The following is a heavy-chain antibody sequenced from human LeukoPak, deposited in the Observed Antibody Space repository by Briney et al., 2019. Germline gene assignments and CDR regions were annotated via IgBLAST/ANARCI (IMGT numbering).Heavy chain of an antibody. V-gene: IGHV3-23*01. D-gene: IGHD3-22*01. Sequence: PGGSLRLSCAASGFTFSSCAMSWVRQAPGKGLEWVSGISGSGDNTYYADSVKGRFTLSRDNSKNTLYVQVNSLGTEDTAAYYCAKGSYYDSSGSFYFDYWGQGTLVTVSS. CDR2: ISGSGDNT. CDR1: GFTFSSCA. J-gene: IGHJ4*02. CDR3: AKGSYYDSSGSFYFDY.